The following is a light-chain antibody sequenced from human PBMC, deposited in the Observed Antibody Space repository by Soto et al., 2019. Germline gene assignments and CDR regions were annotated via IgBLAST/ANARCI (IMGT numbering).Light chain of an antibody. CDR2: GAS. V-gene: IGKV3-15*01. Sequence: EIVMTQSPAPLSVSPGEIATLSCRASQSVSSNLAWYQQKPGQAPRLLIYGASTRTTGIPARFSGSGSGTEFTLTISSLQSEDFAGYYCQQYNNWPLWTFGQGNKVEIK. J-gene: IGKJ1*01. CDR1: QSVSSN. CDR3: QQYNNWPLWT.